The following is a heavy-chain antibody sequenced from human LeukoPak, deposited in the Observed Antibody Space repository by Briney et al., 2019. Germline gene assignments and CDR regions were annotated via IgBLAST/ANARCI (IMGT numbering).Heavy chain of an antibody. CDR3: ATDPATVGVTTRDY. D-gene: IGHD1-26*01. J-gene: IGHJ4*02. V-gene: IGHV3-23*01. CDR1: GITLNIFA. CDR2: ITRSGTST. Sequence: GGSLRLSCAASGITLNIFAMNWVRQAPGKGLEWVSAITRSGTSTFYRDSVKGRFTVSRDNSKNTIFLQMNTLRADDTAVYFCATDPATVGVTTRDYWGQGTPVTVSS.